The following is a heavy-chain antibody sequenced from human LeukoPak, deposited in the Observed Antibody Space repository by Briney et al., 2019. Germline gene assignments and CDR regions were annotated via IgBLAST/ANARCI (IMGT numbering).Heavy chain of an antibody. CDR1: GSTFTNYN. Sequence: GASVKVSCKASGSTFTNYNMHWVRQAPGQGLEWMGIINPSGGSTNYAQNFQARVTMTRDTSTSTVYMELSSLRSEDTAVYYCARVRDGYNDAYDIWGQGTMVTVPS. J-gene: IGHJ3*02. CDR3: ARVRDGYNDAYDI. V-gene: IGHV1-46*01. D-gene: IGHD5-24*01. CDR2: INPSGGST.